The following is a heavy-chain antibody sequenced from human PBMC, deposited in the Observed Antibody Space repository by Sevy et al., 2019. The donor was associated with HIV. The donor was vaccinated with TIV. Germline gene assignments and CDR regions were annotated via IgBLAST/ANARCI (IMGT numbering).Heavy chain of an antibody. CDR1: GYSFTNHA. J-gene: IGHJ5*01. Sequence: ASVKVSCKASGYSFTNHAIQWVRQAPGQGLEWMGWIKADNGNIKYSQKFQDRLTITRDTSATTAYMELRSLRPEDTALYFCAREKGGIFGVVAGQFDSWGQGTLVTVPS. CDR2: IKADNGNI. V-gene: IGHV1-3*01. D-gene: IGHD3-3*01. CDR3: AREKGGIFGVVAGQFDS.